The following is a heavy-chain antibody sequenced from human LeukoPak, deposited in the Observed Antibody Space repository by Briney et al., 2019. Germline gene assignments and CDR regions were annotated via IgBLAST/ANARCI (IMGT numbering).Heavy chain of an antibody. CDR2: ISGSGGST. D-gene: IGHD5-12*01. V-gene: IGHV3-23*01. J-gene: IGHJ3*01. CDR3: AKSVPYSGYDC. Sequence: GGSLRLSCAASGFTFSSYSMNWVRQAPGKGLEWVSAISGSGGSTYYADSVKGRFTISRDNSKNTLYLQMSSLRAEDTAVYYCAKSVPYSGYDCWGQGTMVTVSS. CDR1: GFTFSSYS.